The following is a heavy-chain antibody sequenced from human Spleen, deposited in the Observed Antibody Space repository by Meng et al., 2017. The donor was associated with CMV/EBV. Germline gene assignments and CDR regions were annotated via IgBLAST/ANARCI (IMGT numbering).Heavy chain of an antibody. CDR2: ISSSTSYK. D-gene: IGHD2-2*01. CDR1: GFTFSSYS. CDR3: ARYPDVDCSSTSCYRGYFDY. V-gene: IGHV3-21*01. Sequence: GGSLRLSCAASGFTFSSYSMNWVRQAPGKGLEWVSSISSSTSYKSYADSVKGRFTISRDNAKNSLYLQMNSLRAEDTAVYYCARYPDVDCSSTSCYRGYFDYWGQGTLVTVSS. J-gene: IGHJ4*02.